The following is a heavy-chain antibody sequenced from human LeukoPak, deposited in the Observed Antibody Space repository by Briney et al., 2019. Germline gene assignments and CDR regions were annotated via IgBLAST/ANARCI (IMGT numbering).Heavy chain of an antibody. CDR3: ARGCYRSGRRGGLGY. V-gene: IGHV3-30-3*01. CDR2: ISYDGSNK. Sequence: PGGSLRLSCAASGFTFSSYAMHWVRQAPGKGLEWVAVISYDGSNKYYADSVKGRFTISRDNSKNTLYLQMNSLRAEDTAVYYCARGCYRSGRRGGLGYWGQGTLVTVSS. J-gene: IGHJ4*02. CDR1: GFTFSSYA. D-gene: IGHD6-19*01.